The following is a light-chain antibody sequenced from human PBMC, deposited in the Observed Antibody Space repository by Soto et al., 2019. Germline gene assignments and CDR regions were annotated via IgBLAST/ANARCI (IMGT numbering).Light chain of an antibody. CDR1: QSVSSY. J-gene: IGKJ2*01. Sequence: EIVLTQSPATLSLSPGERATLSCRASQSVSSYLAWYQQKPGQAPRLLIYDASNRATGVPDRFTGSGSGSDFTLTISGLQSEDFAVYYCQQGHNWPLTFGQGTRLEI. CDR3: QQGHNWPLT. V-gene: IGKV3-11*01. CDR2: DAS.